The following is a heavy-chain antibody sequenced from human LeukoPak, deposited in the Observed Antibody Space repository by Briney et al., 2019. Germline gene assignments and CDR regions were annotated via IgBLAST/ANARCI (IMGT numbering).Heavy chain of an antibody. Sequence: ASVKVSCKASGYTLSGYYVHWVRQAPGQGLEWMGWINPNSGGTNYAQKFQGRVTMTRDTSISTAYMELRRLGSDDTAVYYCARGFAEEGTTTGAFDIWGHGTMVTVSS. CDR3: ARGFAEEGTTTGAFDI. V-gene: IGHV1-2*02. D-gene: IGHD1-7*01. CDR1: GYTLSGYY. CDR2: INPNSGGT. J-gene: IGHJ3*02.